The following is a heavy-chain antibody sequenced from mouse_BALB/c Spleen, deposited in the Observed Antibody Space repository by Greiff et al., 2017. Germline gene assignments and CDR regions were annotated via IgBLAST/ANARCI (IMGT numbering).Heavy chain of an antibody. V-gene: IGHV1S137*01. CDR1: GYTFTDYA. CDR3: ARGGGGFDY. Sequence: VQLKQSGAELVRPGVSVKISCKGSGYTFTDYAMHWVKQSHAKSLEWIGVISTYYGDASYNQKFKGKATMTVDKSSSTAYMELARLTSEDSAIYYCARGGGGFDYWGQGTTLTVSS. J-gene: IGHJ2*01. CDR2: ISTYYGDA.